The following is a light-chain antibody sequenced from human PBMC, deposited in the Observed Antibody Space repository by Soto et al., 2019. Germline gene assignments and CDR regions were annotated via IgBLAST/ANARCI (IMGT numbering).Light chain of an antibody. CDR1: RDVYINA. Sequence: VVLTQSPATLSLSPGELATLSCRASRDVYINALAWYQQKPGRTPTLLIYGASTRATGIPDRFSATGSGTEFSLTISRLEPEDFAVYYCQQYGSSPLTFGGGTKVDIK. J-gene: IGKJ4*01. V-gene: IGKV3-20*01. CDR3: QQYGSSPLT. CDR2: GAS.